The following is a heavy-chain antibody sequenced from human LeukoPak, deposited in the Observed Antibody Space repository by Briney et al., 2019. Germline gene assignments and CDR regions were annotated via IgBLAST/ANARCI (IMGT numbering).Heavy chain of an antibody. CDR2: INDSGGST. Sequence: PGGPLKLSCAASGFTFSNYAMNWAGQAPGKGLEGAPLINDSGGSTYYADSVKGRFTISRDNSKNTLFLQMNSLGAEDTAVYYCAKVYYYGSGSFIFDCWGQGTLVTVSS. J-gene: IGHJ4*02. V-gene: IGHV3-23*01. CDR3: AKVYYYGSGSFIFDC. D-gene: IGHD3-10*01. CDR1: GFTFSNYA.